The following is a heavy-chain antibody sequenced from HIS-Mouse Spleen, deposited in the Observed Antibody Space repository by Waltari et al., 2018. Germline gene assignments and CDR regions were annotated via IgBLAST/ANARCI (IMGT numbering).Heavy chain of an antibody. V-gene: IGHV4-61*01. CDR1: GGSLSSSSYY. CDR2: IYYSGST. Sequence: QLQLQESGPGLAKPSEPLFLTCTVPGGSLSSSSYYWSWLRQPPGKGRAWIGYIYYSGSTNYNPSLKSRVTISVDTSKNPFSLKLRSVTAADTAVYYCARASRDLLLPRYFDLWGRGTLVTVSS. J-gene: IGHJ2*01. CDR3: ARASRDLLLPRYFDL.